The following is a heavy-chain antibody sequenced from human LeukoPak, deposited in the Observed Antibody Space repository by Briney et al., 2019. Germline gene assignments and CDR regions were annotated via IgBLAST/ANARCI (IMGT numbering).Heavy chain of an antibody. J-gene: IGHJ4*02. CDR2: IRYDGSNK. CDR1: GFTLTSLA. CDR3: AKRGYSYGPHGSFDC. Sequence: GGSLRLSCAASGFTLTSLAMHWGRQAPGKGLEWVAFIRYDGSNKYYADPLKGRFTISRDNSKNTLYLQMNSLRAEDTAVYYCAKRGYSYGPHGSFDCCGQGSLVSAS. D-gene: IGHD5-18*01. V-gene: IGHV3-30*02.